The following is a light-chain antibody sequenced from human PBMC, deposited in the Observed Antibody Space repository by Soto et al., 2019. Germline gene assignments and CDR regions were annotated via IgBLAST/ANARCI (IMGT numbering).Light chain of an antibody. Sequence: IQMTQTPSTLSASVGDRVTITCRASQRMSSWLAWYQQKPGKAPKLLIYKASSLESGVPSRFSGSGSGTEFTLTISSLQPEDVATYYCQMYNSAPRTFGQGTRLEI. CDR1: QRMSSW. J-gene: IGKJ5*01. V-gene: IGKV1-5*03. CDR2: KAS. CDR3: QMYNSAPRT.